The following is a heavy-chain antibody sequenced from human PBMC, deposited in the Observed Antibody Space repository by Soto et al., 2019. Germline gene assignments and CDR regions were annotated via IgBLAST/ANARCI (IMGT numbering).Heavy chain of an antibody. CDR1: GFSLSTSGVG. Sequence: QITLKESGPTLVKPTQTLTLTWTFSGFSLSTSGVGVGWIRQPPGKALEWLALIYWDDDKRYRPSLKSRLTITKDTSKNQVVLTMTNMDPVDTAIYYGAHRLKRVGGGTFFDYWGQGTLVTVSS. V-gene: IGHV2-5*02. CDR3: AHRLKRVGGGTFFDY. J-gene: IGHJ4*02. CDR2: IYWDDDK. D-gene: IGHD3-16*01.